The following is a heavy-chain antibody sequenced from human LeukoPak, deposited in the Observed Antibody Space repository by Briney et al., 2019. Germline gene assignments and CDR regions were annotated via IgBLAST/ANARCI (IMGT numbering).Heavy chain of an antibody. CDR2: ISGNGDTT. CDR1: GFTFINYP. CDR3: ARPMRGSDPMAFDI. Sequence: GGSLRLSCAASGFTFINYPMHWVRQPPGKGLEYVSAISGNGDTTWYGNSARGRFTISRDNSKNTLYLQMNSLRAEDTAVYYCARPMRGSDPMAFDIWGQGTMVTVSS. D-gene: IGHD3-10*01. J-gene: IGHJ3*02. V-gene: IGHV3-64*01.